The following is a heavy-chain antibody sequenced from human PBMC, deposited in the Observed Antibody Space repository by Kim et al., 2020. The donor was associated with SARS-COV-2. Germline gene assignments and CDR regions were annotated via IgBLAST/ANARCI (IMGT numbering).Heavy chain of an antibody. CDR1: GFTFSSYG. D-gene: IGHD7-27*01. Sequence: GGSLRLSCAASGFTFSSYGMHWVRQAPGKGLEWVAVIWYDGSNKYYADSVKGRFTISRDNSKNTLYLQMNSLRAEDTPVYYCASNLGPGGYYYYGMDVWGQGTTVTVSS. CDR3: ASNLGPGGYYYYGMDV. J-gene: IGHJ6*02. CDR2: IWYDGSNK. V-gene: IGHV3-33*08.